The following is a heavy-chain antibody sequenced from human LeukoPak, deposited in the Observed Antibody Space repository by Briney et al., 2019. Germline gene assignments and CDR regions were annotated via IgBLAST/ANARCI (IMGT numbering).Heavy chain of an antibody. CDR3: ATRRTTRDFDY. CDR1: GGSISSKSYY. Sequence: SETLSLTCIVSGGSISSKSYYWDWIRQPPGKGLEWIGNLFDSGNTHYNPSLRSRLTMSVDTSKNQFSLKLSSVTPEDTAMYYCATRRTTRDFDYWGQGTLVTVSS. D-gene: IGHD1-1*01. J-gene: IGHJ4*02. V-gene: IGHV4-39*01. CDR2: LFDSGNT.